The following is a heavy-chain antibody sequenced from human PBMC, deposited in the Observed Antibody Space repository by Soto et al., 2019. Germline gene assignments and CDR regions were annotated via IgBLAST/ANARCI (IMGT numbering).Heavy chain of an antibody. CDR2: IYYNGTT. CDR1: GGSITNQY. V-gene: IGHV4-59*11. CDR3: MRANWDSEY. D-gene: IGHD7-27*01. Sequence: QVQLQESGPGLVKPSETLSLTCTVSGGSITNQYWSWIRQPPGKGLEWIGYIYYNGTTNYNPSPKSRVMMAVDTSSKQISMQLTTVSTADTAVYYGMRANWDSEYWGQGTLVTVSS. J-gene: IGHJ4*02.